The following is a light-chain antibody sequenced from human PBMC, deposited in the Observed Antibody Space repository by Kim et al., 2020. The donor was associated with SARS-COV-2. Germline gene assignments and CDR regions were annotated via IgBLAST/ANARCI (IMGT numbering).Light chain of an antibody. CDR3: QQCNRYPLT. CDR1: QNIGRC. CDR2: KSS. Sequence: DIQMTQSPSTLSVSVGDRVTITCRASQNIGRCLAWYQQKPGKAPKLLIYKSSSLQSEVPSRFSGGGSGTEFSLTLSSLQPDDFATYYCQQCNRYPLTFGGGTKLEI. V-gene: IGKV1-5*03. J-gene: IGKJ4*01.